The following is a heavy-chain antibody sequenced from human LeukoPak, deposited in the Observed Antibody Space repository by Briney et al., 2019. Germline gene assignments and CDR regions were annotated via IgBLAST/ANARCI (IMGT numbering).Heavy chain of an antibody. Sequence: GGSLRLSCAASGFTFSIYAMSWVRQAPGKGLEWVSSITSRDGGTFYTDPVKGRFTISRDNSKNTLYLQMNSLRAEDTAVYYCAKVVTFIVVVPAADDAFDIWGQGTMVTVSS. CDR1: GFTFSIYA. CDR3: AKVVTFIVVVPAADDAFDI. V-gene: IGHV3-23*01. CDR2: ITSRDGGT. D-gene: IGHD2-2*01. J-gene: IGHJ3*02.